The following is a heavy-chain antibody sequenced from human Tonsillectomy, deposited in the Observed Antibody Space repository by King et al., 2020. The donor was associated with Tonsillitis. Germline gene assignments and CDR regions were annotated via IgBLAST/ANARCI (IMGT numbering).Heavy chain of an antibody. V-gene: IGHV4-4*07. CDR2: IYTSGST. CDR1: VGSISSYY. CDR3: ARMLRVAGYTWFDP. J-gene: IGHJ5*02. D-gene: IGHD6-19*01. Sequence: QLQESGPGLVKPSETLSLTCTVSVGSISSYYWSWIRQPAGKGLEWIGRIYTSGSTNYNPSLKSRVTMSVDTSKNQFSLKLSSVTAADTAVYYCARMLRVAGYTWFDPWGQGTLVTVSS.